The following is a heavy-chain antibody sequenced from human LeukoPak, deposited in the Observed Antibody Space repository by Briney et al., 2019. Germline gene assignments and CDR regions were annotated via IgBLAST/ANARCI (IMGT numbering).Heavy chain of an antibody. J-gene: IGHJ4*02. CDR1: GGSISSRSYY. CDR3: AREEKVLDYFDY. V-gene: IGHV4-39*01. CDR2: ISDSGNS. Sequence: SETLSLTCTVSGGSISSRSYYWGWIHQPPGKGLVWIGKISDSGNSYYSPSLRSRVTISIDTSKNQFSLKLSSVTATDTAVYYCAREEKVLDYFDYWGQGTLVTVSS.